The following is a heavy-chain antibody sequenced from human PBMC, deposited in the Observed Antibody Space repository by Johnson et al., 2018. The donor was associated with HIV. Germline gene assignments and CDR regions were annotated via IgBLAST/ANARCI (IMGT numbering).Heavy chain of an antibody. D-gene: IGHD5-12*01. J-gene: IGHJ4*03. V-gene: IGHV3-72*01. CDR2: IRNKPSSYST. CDR1: GFTFSDYY. CDR3: ASGDDDGF. Sequence: EVQLVESGGGLVKPGGSLRLSCAASGFTFSDYYMDWVRQAPGKGLEWVGRIRNKPSSYSTEYAASVKGRFTVSRDDSKNSVYLQMSSLKTEDTAVYYCASGDDDGFWGRGTLVTVSS.